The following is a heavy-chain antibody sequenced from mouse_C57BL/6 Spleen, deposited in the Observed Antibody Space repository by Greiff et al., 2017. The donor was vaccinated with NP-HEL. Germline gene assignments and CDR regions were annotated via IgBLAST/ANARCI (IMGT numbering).Heavy chain of an antibody. CDR1: GFTFSDYG. J-gene: IGHJ1*03. CDR2: ISNLAYSI. Sequence: EVQLVESGGGLVQPGGSLKLSCAASGFTFSDYGMAWVRQAPRKGPEWVAFISNLAYSIYYADTVTGRFTISRENAKNTLYLEMSSLRSEDTAMYYCARSGVVAHWYFDVWGTGTTVTVSS. CDR3: ARSGVVAHWYFDV. D-gene: IGHD1-1*01. V-gene: IGHV5-15*01.